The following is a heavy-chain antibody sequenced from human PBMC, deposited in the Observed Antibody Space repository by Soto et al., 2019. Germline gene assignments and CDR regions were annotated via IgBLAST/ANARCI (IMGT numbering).Heavy chain of an antibody. CDR2: IYYSGST. V-gene: IGHV4-59*01. CDR3: ARASGSYDSSVRRRRDFDY. J-gene: IGHJ4*02. CDR1: GGSISSYY. D-gene: IGHD3-22*01. Sequence: SETLSLTCTVSGGSISSYYWSWIRQPPGKGLEWIGYIYYSGSTNYNPSLKSRVTISVDTSKNQFSLKLSFVTAADTAVYYCARASGSYDSSVRRRRDFDYWGQGTLVTVSS.